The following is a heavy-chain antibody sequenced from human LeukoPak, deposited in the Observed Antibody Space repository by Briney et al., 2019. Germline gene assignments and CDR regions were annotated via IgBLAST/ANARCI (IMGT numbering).Heavy chain of an antibody. Sequence: GGPLRLSCAASGCTFSSYAMSWVRQAPGKGLEWVSAISGSGGSTYYADSVKGRFTISRDNSKNTLYLQMNSLRAEDTAVYYCAKDGRDYSFSYWGQGTLVTVSS. CDR1: GCTFSSYA. D-gene: IGHD4-17*01. V-gene: IGHV3-23*01. CDR2: ISGSGGST. J-gene: IGHJ4*02. CDR3: AKDGRDYSFSY.